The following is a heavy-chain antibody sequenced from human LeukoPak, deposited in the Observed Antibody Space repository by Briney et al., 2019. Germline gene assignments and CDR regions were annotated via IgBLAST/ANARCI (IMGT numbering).Heavy chain of an antibody. D-gene: IGHD3-16*01. J-gene: IGHJ4*02. Sequence: GGSLRLSCATSGFTFNSFGMHWVRQAPGKGLEWVSSISSSSSYIYYADSVKGRFTISRDNAKNSLYLQMNSLRAEDTAVYYCARDRGYDSHFDYWGQGTLVTVSS. CDR3: ARDRGYDSHFDY. CDR1: GFTFNSFG. CDR2: ISSSSSYI. V-gene: IGHV3-21*01.